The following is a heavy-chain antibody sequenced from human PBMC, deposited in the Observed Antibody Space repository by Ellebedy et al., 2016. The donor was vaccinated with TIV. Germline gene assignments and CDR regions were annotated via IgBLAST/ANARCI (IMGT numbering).Heavy chain of an antibody. V-gene: IGHV3-48*04. D-gene: IGHD2-15*01. CDR1: GFTFSRFT. CDR2: IRNDNNNK. CDR3: AKDLGAGGGSVFNY. Sequence: GESLKISXAASGFTFSRFTMNWVRQAPGKGLEWISNIRNDNNNKYYADAVKGRFTISRDNAKNSLYLQMNSLRAEDTAVYYCAKDLGAGGGSVFNYWGQGTLVTVSS. J-gene: IGHJ4*02.